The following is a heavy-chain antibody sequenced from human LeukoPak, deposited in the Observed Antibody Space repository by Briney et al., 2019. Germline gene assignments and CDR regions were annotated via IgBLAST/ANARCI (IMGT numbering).Heavy chain of an antibody. V-gene: IGHV1-46*01. Sequence: ASVKVSCKASGYTFTSYYMHWVRQAPGQGLEWMGIINPSGGSTSYAQKFQGRVTMTRDTSTSTVYMELSSLRSEDTAVYYCARETEYSSSTSCYTSWVTGWFDPWGQGTLVTVSS. D-gene: IGHD2-2*02. J-gene: IGHJ5*02. CDR1: GYTFTSYY. CDR3: ARETEYSSSTSCYTSWVTGWFDP. CDR2: INPSGGST.